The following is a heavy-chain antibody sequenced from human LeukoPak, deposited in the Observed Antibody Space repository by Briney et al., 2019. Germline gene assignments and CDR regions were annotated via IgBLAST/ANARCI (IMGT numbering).Heavy chain of an antibody. D-gene: IGHD5-18*01. CDR1: GFTFSSYW. CDR2: ISSSASTI. Sequence: GGSLRLSCAASGFTFSSYWMNWVRQAPGKGLEWVSYISSSASTIYYADSVKGRFTISRDNAKNSLYLQMNSLRAEDTAVYYCARERYSYGWDAFDIWGQGTMVTVSS. V-gene: IGHV3-48*04. J-gene: IGHJ3*02. CDR3: ARERYSYGWDAFDI.